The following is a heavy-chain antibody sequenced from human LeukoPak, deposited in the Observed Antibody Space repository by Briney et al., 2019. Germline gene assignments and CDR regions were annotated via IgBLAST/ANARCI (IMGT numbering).Heavy chain of an antibody. J-gene: IGHJ4*02. V-gene: IGHV3-53*01. D-gene: IGHD6-19*01. CDR1: GFTVSSNY. CDR3: AKVGIAVAGLDY. CDR2: IYSGGST. Sequence: GGSLRLSCAASGFTVSSNYMSWLRQAPGKGLDWFSVIYSGGSTYYEDSGKGRFIISRANSKSTLYLQMNSLRAEDTAVYYCAKVGIAVAGLDYWGQGTLVTVSS.